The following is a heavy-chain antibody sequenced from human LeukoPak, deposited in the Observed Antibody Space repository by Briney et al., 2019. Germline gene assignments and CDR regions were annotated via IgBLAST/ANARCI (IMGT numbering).Heavy chain of an antibody. CDR3: AKCPHSSSWYRMFSVVFWFDP. CDR2: ISDSGGRT. V-gene: IGHV3-23*01. Sequence: PGGSLRLSCAVSGITLSNYGMSWVRQAPGKGLEWVAGISDSGGRTNYADSVKGRFTISRDNPKNTLYLQMNSLRAEDTAVYYCAKCPHSSSWYRMFSVVFWFDPWGQGTLVTVSS. CDR1: GITLSNYG. J-gene: IGHJ5*02. D-gene: IGHD6-13*01.